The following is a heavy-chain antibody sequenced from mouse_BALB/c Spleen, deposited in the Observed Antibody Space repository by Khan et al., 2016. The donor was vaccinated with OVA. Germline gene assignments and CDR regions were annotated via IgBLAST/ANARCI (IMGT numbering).Heavy chain of an antibody. CDR1: GYTFTNYG. D-gene: IGHD2-14*01. CDR2: INTCTGEP. CDR3: ARTYYSYDRYFDV. V-gene: IGHV9-1*02. Sequence: QIQLVQSGPELKKPGETVKISCKASGYTFTNYGMNWVKQAPGKGLKWMGWINTCTGEPTYADDFKGRIAFSLETSASTAYLQISNLKDEDMATFFCARTYYSYDRYFDVWGAGTTVTVSS. J-gene: IGHJ1*01.